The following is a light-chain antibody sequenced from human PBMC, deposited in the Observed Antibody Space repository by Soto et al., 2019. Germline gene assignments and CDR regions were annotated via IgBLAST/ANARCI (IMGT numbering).Light chain of an antibody. CDR2: GAS. CDR1: QSVSSN. J-gene: IGKJ1*01. V-gene: IGKV3-15*01. Sequence: MTQSPATLSVHPGQRASLSCRASQSVSSNYLAWYQQKPGQAPRLLIYGASTRVTGIPARFSGSGSGTEFTLTISSLQSEDFAVYHCQQYYNWWTFGQGTKVDI. CDR3: QQYYNWWT.